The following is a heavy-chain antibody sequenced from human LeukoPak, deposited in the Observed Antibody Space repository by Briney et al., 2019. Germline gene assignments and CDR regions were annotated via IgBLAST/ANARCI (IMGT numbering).Heavy chain of an antibody. J-gene: IGHJ4*02. CDR2: IRYDGSNK. D-gene: IGHD6-19*01. CDR1: GFTVSSNY. Sequence: GGSLRLSCAASGFTVSSNYMSWVRQAPGKGLEWVAFIRYDGSNKYYADSVKGRFTISRDNSKNTLYLQMNSLRAEDTAVYYCARDSSSGWYHGYWGQGTLVTVSS. CDR3: ARDSSSGWYHGY. V-gene: IGHV3-30*02.